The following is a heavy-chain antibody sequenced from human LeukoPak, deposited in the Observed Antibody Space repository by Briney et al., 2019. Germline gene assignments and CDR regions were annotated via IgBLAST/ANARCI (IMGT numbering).Heavy chain of an antibody. Sequence: EASVKVSCKVSGYTLTELSMHWVRQAPGKGLEWMGGFDPEDGETTYAQKFQGRVTMTEDTSTDTAYMELSSLRSEDTAVYYCATGLRYSYYYGMDVWGKGTTVTVSS. CDR2: FDPEDGET. CDR1: GYTLTELS. J-gene: IGHJ6*04. CDR3: ATGLRYSYYYGMDV. V-gene: IGHV1-24*01. D-gene: IGHD4-17*01.